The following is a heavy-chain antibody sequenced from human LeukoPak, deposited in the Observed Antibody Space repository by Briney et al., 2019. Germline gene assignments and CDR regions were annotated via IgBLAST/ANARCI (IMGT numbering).Heavy chain of an antibody. J-gene: IGHJ6*03. D-gene: IGHD3-3*01. CDR3: ARDSEGEDFWSGYRGPRGYYYYYMDV. V-gene: IGHV4-39*02. CDR2: IYYSGST. Sequence: PSETLSLTCTVSGGSISSSSYYWGWIRQPPGKGLEWIGSIYYSGSTYYNPSLKSRVTISVDTSKNQFSLKLSSVTAADTAVYYCARDSEGEDFWSGYRGPRGYYYYYMDVWGKGTTVTVFS. CDR1: GGSISSSSYY.